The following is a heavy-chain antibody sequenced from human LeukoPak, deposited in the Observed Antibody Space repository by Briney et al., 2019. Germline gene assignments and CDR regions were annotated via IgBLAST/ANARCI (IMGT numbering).Heavy chain of an antibody. CDR3: ARAYSSSWYMRVGNDAFDI. Sequence: GGSLRLSCAASGFTFSDYYMSWIRQAPGKGLEWVSYISSSGSTIYYADSVKGRFTISRDNAKNSLYLQMNSLRAEDTAVYYCARAYSSSWYMRVGNDAFDIWGQGTMVTVSS. V-gene: IGHV3-11*01. J-gene: IGHJ3*02. D-gene: IGHD6-13*01. CDR2: ISSSGSTI. CDR1: GFTFSDYY.